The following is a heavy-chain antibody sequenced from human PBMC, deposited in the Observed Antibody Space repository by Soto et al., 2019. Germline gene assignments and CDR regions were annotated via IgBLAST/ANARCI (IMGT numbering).Heavy chain of an antibody. CDR2: IIPILGIA. V-gene: IGHV1-69*02. CDR1: GGTFSSYT. J-gene: IGHJ4*02. Sequence: QVQLVQSGAEVKKPGSSVKVSCKASGGTFSSYTISWVRQAPGQGLEWMGRIIPILGIANYAQKFQGRVTXXADKPTGTASMELSSRRSEDPAVYYWASRSDSSDYGGQGPLVTVSS. CDR3: ASRSDSSDY. D-gene: IGHD3-22*01.